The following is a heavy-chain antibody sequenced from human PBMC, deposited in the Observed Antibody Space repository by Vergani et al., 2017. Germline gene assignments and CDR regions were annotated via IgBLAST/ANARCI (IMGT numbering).Heavy chain of an antibody. V-gene: IGHV1-69*02. CDR1: GGTFSSYT. Sequence: QVQLVQSGAEVKKPGSSVKVSCKASGGTFSSYTISWVRQAPGQGLEWMGRIIPILTITNYAQKFQGRVTITADKSTSTAYMELSSLRSEDTAVYYCARPHGDILPPDPRRLDYWGQGTLVTVSS. CDR3: ARPHGDILPPDPRRLDY. CDR2: IIPILTIT. J-gene: IGHJ4*02.